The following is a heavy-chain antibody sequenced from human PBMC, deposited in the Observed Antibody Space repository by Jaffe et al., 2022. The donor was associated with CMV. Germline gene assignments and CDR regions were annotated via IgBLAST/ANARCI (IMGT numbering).Heavy chain of an antibody. V-gene: IGHV6-1*01. CDR1: GDTVSRKTAA. Sequence: QVQLQQSGPGLVKPSQTLSLTCAISGDTVSRKTAAWNWIRQSPSRGLEWLGRTYYRSKWYYDYAESVKGRITINPDTSKNQFSLQLNSVTPEDTAVYYCASGAPPDYWGQGTLVTVSS. D-gene: IGHD3-16*01. CDR2: TYYRSKWYY. J-gene: IGHJ4*02. CDR3: ASGAPPDY.